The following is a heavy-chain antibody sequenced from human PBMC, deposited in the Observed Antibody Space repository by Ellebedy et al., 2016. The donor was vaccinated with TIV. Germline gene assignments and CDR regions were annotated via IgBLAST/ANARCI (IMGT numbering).Heavy chain of an antibody. V-gene: IGHV3-23*01. CDR1: GFTFSSYA. D-gene: IGHD6-19*01. CDR2: ISGSGGST. CDR3: DGYSSGWYFDY. J-gene: IGHJ4*03. Sequence: GESLKISXAASGFTFSSYAMSWVRQAPGKGLEWVSAISGSGGSTYYADSVKGRFTISRDNSKNTLYLQMNSLRAEDTAVYYCDGYSSGWYFDYWGQGTTVTVSS.